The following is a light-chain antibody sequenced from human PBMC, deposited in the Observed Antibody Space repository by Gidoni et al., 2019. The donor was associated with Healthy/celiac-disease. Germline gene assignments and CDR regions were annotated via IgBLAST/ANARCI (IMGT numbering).Light chain of an antibody. Sequence: DIQMTPSPSSLSASVGDRVTITCQASQDIINYLNWYQQKPGKAPKHLIYDASNLETWVPSRFSGSGSGTDFTFTISCLQPEDIATDYCQQYDNPLLTFGGGTKVEIK. CDR1: QDIINY. CDR2: DAS. V-gene: IGKV1-33*01. J-gene: IGKJ4*02. CDR3: QQYDNPLLT.